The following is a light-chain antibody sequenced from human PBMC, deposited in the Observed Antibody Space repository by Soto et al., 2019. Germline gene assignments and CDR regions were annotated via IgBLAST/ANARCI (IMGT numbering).Light chain of an antibody. V-gene: IGLV2-14*01. CDR3: SSYTSSSTPYVV. Sequence: QSVLTQPASVSGSPGQSITISCTGTEVGAHRFVSWYQQVPGTAPKLMIYEVSNRPSGVSNRFSGSKSGNTASLTISGLQAEDEADYYCSSYTSSSTPYVVFGGGTKLTVL. J-gene: IGLJ2*01. CDR1: EVGAHRF. CDR2: EVS.